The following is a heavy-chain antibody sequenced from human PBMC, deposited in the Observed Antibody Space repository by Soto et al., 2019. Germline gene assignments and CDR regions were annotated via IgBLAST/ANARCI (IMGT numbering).Heavy chain of an antibody. Sequence: SETLSLTCTVSGGSISSYYWSWIRQPPGKGLEWIGYIYYSGSTNYNPSLKSRVTISVDTSKNQFSLKLSSVTAADTAVYYCVRHLTVTTSWFDPWGQGTLVTVSS. CDR2: IYYSGST. D-gene: IGHD4-17*01. CDR3: VRHLTVTTSWFDP. V-gene: IGHV4-59*08. CDR1: GGSISSYY. J-gene: IGHJ5*02.